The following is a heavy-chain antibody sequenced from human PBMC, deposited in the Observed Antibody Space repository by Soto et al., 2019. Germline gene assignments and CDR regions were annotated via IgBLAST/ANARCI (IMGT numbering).Heavy chain of an antibody. CDR2: IYYSGST. CDR3: ARAAWGTVTTYYYGMDV. J-gene: IGHJ6*02. CDR1: GGSISSGGYY. Sequence: SETLSLTCTVSGGSISSGGYYWSWIRQHPGKGLEWIGYIYYSGSTYYNPSLKSRVTISVDTSKNQFSLKLSSVTAADTAVYYCARAAWGTVTTYYYGMDVWGQGTTVTVSS. D-gene: IGHD4-4*01. V-gene: IGHV4-31*03.